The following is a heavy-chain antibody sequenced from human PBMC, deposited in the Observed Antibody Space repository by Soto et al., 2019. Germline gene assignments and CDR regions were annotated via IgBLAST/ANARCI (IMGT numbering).Heavy chain of an antibody. CDR3: AKTPAGYYDSSGYYFPY. CDR2: ISGSGGST. CDR1: GFTISSYT. Sequence: PGGPLRLSSAFPGFTISSYTRSWVRQAPGTGLEWVSAISGSGGSTYYADSVKGRFTISRDNSKNTLYLQMNSLRAEDTAVYYCAKTPAGYYDSSGYYFPYWGQGP. V-gene: IGHV3-23*01. D-gene: IGHD3-22*01. J-gene: IGHJ4*02.